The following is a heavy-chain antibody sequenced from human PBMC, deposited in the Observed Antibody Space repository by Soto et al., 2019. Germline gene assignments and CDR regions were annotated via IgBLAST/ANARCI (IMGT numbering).Heavy chain of an antibody. Sequence: EVQLVESGGRLVKPGGSLTLSCVASGFTFSWHSMNWVRQAPGKGLEWVSSIHFRGSSKFYADSVKGRFTISRDVAENSLYLQMNSLRAEDTAVYYCAREVSTGSTGIDFWGRGTLVTGSS. V-gene: IGHV3-21*01. CDR2: IHFRGSSK. CDR3: AREVSTGSTGIDF. J-gene: IGHJ4*02. D-gene: IGHD3-9*01. CDR1: GFTFSWHS.